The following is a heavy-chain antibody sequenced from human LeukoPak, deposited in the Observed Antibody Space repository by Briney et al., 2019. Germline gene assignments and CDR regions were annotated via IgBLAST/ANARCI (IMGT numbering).Heavy chain of an antibody. CDR1: GGSFSGYY. D-gene: IGHD5-18*01. V-gene: IGHV4-34*01. J-gene: IGHJ4*02. CDR2: INHSGST. CDR3: ARASETAMVTL. Sequence: SETLSLTCAVYGGSFSGYYWSWIRQPPGKGLEWIGEINHSGSTNYNPSLKSRVTMLLDTSKNHISLKLTSVTAADTAIYFCARASETAMVTLWGQGTLVTVSS.